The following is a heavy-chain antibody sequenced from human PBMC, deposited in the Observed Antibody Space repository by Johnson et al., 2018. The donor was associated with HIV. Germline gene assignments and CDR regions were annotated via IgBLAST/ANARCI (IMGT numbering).Heavy chain of an antibody. CDR1: GFTFSSYG. CDR2: IRYDGSNK. J-gene: IGHJ3*02. CDR3: ARAYDSSGYDYGGDAFDI. Sequence: QEKLVESGGGVVQPGGSLRLSCAASGFTFSSYGMHWVRQAPGKGLEWVAFIRYDGSNKYYADSVKGRFTISRDNSKNTLYLQMNSLRAEDTAVYYCARAYDSSGYDYGGDAFDIWGQGTMVTVSS. V-gene: IGHV3-30*02. D-gene: IGHD3-22*01.